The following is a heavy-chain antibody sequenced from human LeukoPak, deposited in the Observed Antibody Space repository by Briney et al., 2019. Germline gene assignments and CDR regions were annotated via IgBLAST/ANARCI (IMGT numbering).Heavy chain of an antibody. V-gene: IGHV3-21*01. CDR2: ISSSSSYI. Sequence: PGGSLRLSCVASGFTFSSYSMNWVRQAPGKGLEWVSSISSSSSYIYYADSVKGRFTISRDNAKNSLYLQMNSLRAEDTAVYYCARENGSGKDYWGQGTLVTASS. J-gene: IGHJ4*02. D-gene: IGHD3-10*01. CDR3: ARENGSGKDY. CDR1: GFTFSSYS.